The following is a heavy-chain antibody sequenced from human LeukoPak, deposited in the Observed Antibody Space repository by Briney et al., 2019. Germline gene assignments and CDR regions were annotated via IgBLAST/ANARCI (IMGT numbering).Heavy chain of an antibody. CDR3: ARDQMGSSWYYYYYYYMDV. V-gene: IGHV3-7*01. D-gene: IGHD6-13*01. Sequence: GGSLRLSCAASGFTFSSYWMSWVRQAPGKGLEWVANIKQDGSEKYYVDSVKGRFTISRDNAKNSLYLQMNSLRAEDTAVYYCARDQMGSSWYYYYYYYMDVWGKGTTVTVSS. J-gene: IGHJ6*03. CDR2: IKQDGSEK. CDR1: GFTFSSYW.